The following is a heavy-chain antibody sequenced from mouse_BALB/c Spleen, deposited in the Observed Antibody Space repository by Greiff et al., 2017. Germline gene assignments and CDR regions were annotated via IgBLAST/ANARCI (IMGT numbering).Heavy chain of an antibody. Sequence: EVQRVESGGGLVQPGGSLRLSCATSGFTFTDYYMSWVRQPPGKALEWLGFIRNKANGYTTEYSASVKGRFTISRDNSQSILYLQMNTLRAEDSATYYCAREGTGAWFAYWGQGTLVTVSA. CDR1: GFTFTDYY. J-gene: IGHJ3*01. V-gene: IGHV7-3*02. CDR3: AREGTGAWFAY. D-gene: IGHD3-3*01. CDR2: IRNKANGYTT.